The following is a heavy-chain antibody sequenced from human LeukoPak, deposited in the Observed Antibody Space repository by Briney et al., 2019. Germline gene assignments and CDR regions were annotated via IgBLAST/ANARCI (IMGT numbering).Heavy chain of an antibody. D-gene: IGHD2-21*01. J-gene: IGHJ1*01. Sequence: PGGSLRLSCAASGFTFSSYAMSWVRQAPGKGLEWVSAISGSGGSTYYADSVKGRFTISRDNSKNTLYLQMNSLRAEDTAVYYCASAREYCGSAECYEYFQHWGQGTLVTVSS. V-gene: IGHV3-23*01. CDR3: ASAREYCGSAECYEYFQH. CDR1: GFTFSSYA. CDR2: ISGSGGST.